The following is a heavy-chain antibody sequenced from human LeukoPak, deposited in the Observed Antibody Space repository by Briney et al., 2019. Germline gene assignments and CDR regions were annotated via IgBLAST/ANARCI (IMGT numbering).Heavy chain of an antibody. CDR2: INHSGST. D-gene: IGHD4-23*01. Sequence: SETLSLTCAVCGGSFSGYYWSWLRQPPGKGLEWIWEINHSGSTNYNPSLKSRVTISVDTSKNQFSLKLSSVTAADTAVYYCARLGGWFDPWGQGTLVTVSS. CDR1: GGSFSGYY. CDR3: ARLGGWFDP. J-gene: IGHJ5*02. V-gene: IGHV4-34*01.